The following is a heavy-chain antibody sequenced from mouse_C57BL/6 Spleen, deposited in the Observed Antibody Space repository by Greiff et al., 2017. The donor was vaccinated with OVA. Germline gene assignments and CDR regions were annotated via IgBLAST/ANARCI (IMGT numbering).Heavy chain of an antibody. CDR1: GFNIKNTY. CDR3: ASPNYYGSSAWFAY. D-gene: IGHD1-1*01. J-gene: IGHJ3*01. CDR2: IDPANGNT. V-gene: IGHV14-3*01. Sequence: VQLKQSVAELVRPGASVKLSCTASGFNIKNTYMHWVKQRPEQGLEWIGRIDPANGNTKYAPKFQGKATITADTSSNTAYLQLSSLTSEDTAIYYCASPNYYGSSAWFAYWGQGTLVTVSA.